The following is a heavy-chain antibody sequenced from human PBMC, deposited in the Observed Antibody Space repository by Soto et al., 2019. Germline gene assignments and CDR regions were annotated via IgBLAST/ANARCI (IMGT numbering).Heavy chain of an antibody. D-gene: IGHD3-9*01. CDR2: IYYNGGT. J-gene: IGHJ4*02. CDR3: ARHYDILTGYYTPLEY. Sequence: SETLSLTCTVSGDSIRTLYYWGWIRQPPGKGLEWIGTIYYNGGTYYNPSLKSRVTISVDTSKNQFFLKLSSVTAADTAVYYCARHYDILTGYYTPLEYWGQGTLVTVSS. CDR1: GDSIRTLYY. V-gene: IGHV4-39*01.